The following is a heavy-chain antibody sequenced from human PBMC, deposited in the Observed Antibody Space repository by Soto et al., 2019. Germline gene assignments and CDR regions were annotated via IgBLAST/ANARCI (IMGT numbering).Heavy chain of an antibody. J-gene: IGHJ4*02. Sequence: PGGSLRLSCAASGFTFSSYSINWVRQAPWKGLEWVSSISSSSIYIYYADSVKGRFIISRDNAKNSLYLQMNSLRAEDTAVYYCARVLYYRSRGYYSPFDYCGQGTLVTVSS. CDR1: GFTFSSYS. CDR3: ARVLYYRSRGYYSPFDY. CDR2: ISSSSIYI. V-gene: IGHV3-21*01. D-gene: IGHD3-22*01.